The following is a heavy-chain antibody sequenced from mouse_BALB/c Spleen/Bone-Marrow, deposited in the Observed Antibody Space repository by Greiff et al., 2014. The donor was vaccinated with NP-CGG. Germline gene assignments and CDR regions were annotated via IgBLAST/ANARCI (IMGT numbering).Heavy chain of an antibody. J-gene: IGHJ2*01. Sequence: QVQLKESGGELGGAGSSVKIFCKGFGYGSSKFWVNWGEPRAGKGLEWIGQIHPGDGDTNNNGKFKGKATLTTDKSSSTAYMQLSSLSSEDSAVYFCARVYYGNLDYWGQGTTLTVSS. CDR3: ARVYYGNLDY. V-gene: IGHV1-80*01. D-gene: IGHD2-1*01. CDR1: GYGSSKFW. CDR2: IHPGDGDT.